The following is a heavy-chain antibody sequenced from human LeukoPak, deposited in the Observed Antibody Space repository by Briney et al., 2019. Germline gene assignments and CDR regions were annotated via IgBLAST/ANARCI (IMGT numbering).Heavy chain of an antibody. Sequence: ASVKVSCKASGYTFTSYPISWVRQAPGQGLEWMGWITTYNGNTNYAQKLQGRVTMATDTSTSTAYMDLRGLRYDDTAVYYCARGYDYGDYVGDFDYWGQGTLVTVSS. J-gene: IGHJ4*02. V-gene: IGHV1-18*01. D-gene: IGHD4-17*01. CDR1: GYTFTSYP. CDR3: ARGYDYGDYVGDFDY. CDR2: ITTYNGNT.